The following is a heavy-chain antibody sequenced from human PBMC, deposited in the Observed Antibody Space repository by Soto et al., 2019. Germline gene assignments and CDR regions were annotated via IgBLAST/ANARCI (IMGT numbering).Heavy chain of an antibody. J-gene: IGHJ4*02. Sequence: EVQLVESGGGLVQPGGSLRLSCAASGFTFSSYDMHWVRQATGKGLEWVSAIGTAGDTYYTGSVKGRFTNSKENAKNSLYLQTNSLRAEDTAVYYCARGGIVGATTDFDSWGQGTLVTVSS. CDR3: ARGGIVGATTDFDS. CDR2: IGTAGDT. CDR1: GFTFSSYD. V-gene: IGHV3-13*01. D-gene: IGHD1-26*01.